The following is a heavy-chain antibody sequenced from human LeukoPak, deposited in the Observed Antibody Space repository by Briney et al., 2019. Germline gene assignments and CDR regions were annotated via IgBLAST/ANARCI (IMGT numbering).Heavy chain of an antibody. J-gene: IGHJ6*03. CDR2: ISRSSSII. V-gene: IGHV3-48*01. CDR1: GFTFSNYS. Sequence: PGGSLRLSCAASGFTFSNYSMNWVRQAPGKGLEWVSYISRSSSIIYYADSVKGRFTISRDNAKNPLFLQMNSLRAEDTAVYYCARDVLGESASSWVRTGYYYYYMDVWGKGTTVTVSS. CDR3: ARDVLGESASSWVRTGYYYYYMDV. D-gene: IGHD6-13*01.